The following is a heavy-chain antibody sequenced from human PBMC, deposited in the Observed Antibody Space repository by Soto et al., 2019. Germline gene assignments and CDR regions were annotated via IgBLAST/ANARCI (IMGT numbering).Heavy chain of an antibody. Sequence: QVQLVESGGGVVQPGRSLRLSCAASGFTFSSYGMHWVRQAPGKGLEWVAVISYDGSNKYYADSVKGRFTISRDNSKNTLYLQMNSLRAEDTAVYYCAKGTEDIVVVVAATPGDAFDIWGQGTMVTVSS. V-gene: IGHV3-30*18. J-gene: IGHJ3*02. D-gene: IGHD2-15*01. CDR1: GFTFSSYG. CDR2: ISYDGSNK. CDR3: AKGTEDIVVVVAATPGDAFDI.